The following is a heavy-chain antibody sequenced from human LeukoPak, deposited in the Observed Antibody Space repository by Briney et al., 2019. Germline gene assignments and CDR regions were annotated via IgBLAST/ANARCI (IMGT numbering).Heavy chain of an antibody. D-gene: IGHD4-17*01. V-gene: IGHV3-30*04. CDR1: GFTFSSYA. CDR2: ISYDGSNK. J-gene: IGHJ4*02. CDR3: AKGGYGDYPLDY. Sequence: PGGSLRLSCAASGFTFSSYAMHWVRQAPGKGLEWVAVISYDGSNKYYADSVKGRFTISRDNSKNTLYLQMNSLRAEDTAVYYCAKGGYGDYPLDYWGQGTLVTVSS.